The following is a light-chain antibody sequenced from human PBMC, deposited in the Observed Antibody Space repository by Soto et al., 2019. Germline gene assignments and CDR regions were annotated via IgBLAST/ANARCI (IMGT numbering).Light chain of an antibody. CDR3: SSYKSSSTVYV. Sequence: QSALTQPASVSGSPGQSITISCTGTSSDVGGYNYVSWYQQHPGEAPKLLIYDVSNRPSGVSNRFSGSKSGNTASLTISGLQDEEEADYYCSSYKSSSTVYVFGTGTKLTVL. CDR2: DVS. J-gene: IGLJ1*01. CDR1: SSDVGGYNY. V-gene: IGLV2-14*01.